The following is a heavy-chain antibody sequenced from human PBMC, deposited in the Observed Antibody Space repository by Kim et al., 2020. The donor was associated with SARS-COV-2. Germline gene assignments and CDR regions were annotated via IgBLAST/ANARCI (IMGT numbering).Heavy chain of an antibody. CDR2: ISGSGGST. D-gene: IGHD3-3*01. V-gene: IGHV3-23*01. CDR1: GFTFSSYA. Sequence: GGSLRLSCAASGFTFSSYAMSWVRQAPGKGLEWVSAISGSGGSTYYADSVKGRFTISRDNSKNTLYLQMNSLRAEDTAVYYCAKGVNYDFWSGYFPFDYWGQGTLVTVSS. CDR3: AKGVNYDFWSGYFPFDY. J-gene: IGHJ4*02.